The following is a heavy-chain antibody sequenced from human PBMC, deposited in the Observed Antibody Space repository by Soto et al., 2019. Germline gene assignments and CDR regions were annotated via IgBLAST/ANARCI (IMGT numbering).Heavy chain of an antibody. D-gene: IGHD4-17*01. Sequence: EVQLVESGGGLVQPGGSLKLSCAASGFTFSGSAMHWVRQASGKGLEWVGRIRSKANSYATAYAASVKGRFTISRDDSKNTAYRQMNSLKTEDTAVYYCTRRHDYGDYAGDYYYGMDVWGQGTTVTVSS. CDR2: IRSKANSYAT. V-gene: IGHV3-73*01. CDR3: TRRHDYGDYAGDYYYGMDV. CDR1: GFTFSGSA. J-gene: IGHJ6*02.